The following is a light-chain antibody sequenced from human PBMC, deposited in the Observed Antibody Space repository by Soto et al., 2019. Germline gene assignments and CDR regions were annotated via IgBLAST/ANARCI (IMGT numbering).Light chain of an antibody. J-gene: IGKJ2*01. Sequence: AIRMTQSPSSLSASTGDRVTITCRASQGISSYLAWYQQKPGEAPKLLIYAASTLQSGVPSRFSGSGSGTDFTLTISCLQSEDFATYYCQQYYSYPYTVGQGTKVDSK. V-gene: IGKV1-8*01. CDR3: QQYYSYPYT. CDR2: AAS. CDR1: QGISSY.